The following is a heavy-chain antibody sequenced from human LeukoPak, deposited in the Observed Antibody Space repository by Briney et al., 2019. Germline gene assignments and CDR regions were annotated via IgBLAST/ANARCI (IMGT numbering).Heavy chain of an antibody. J-gene: IGHJ4*02. D-gene: IGHD1-26*01. CDR1: GGTFSSYA. CDR2: IIPIFGTA. Sequence: GASVKVSCTASGGTFSSYAISWVRQAPGQGLEWMGGIIPIFGTANYAQKFQGRVTITADESTSTAYMELSSLRSEDTAVYYCARLAGGATDYWGQGTLVTVSS. V-gene: IGHV1-69*13. CDR3: ARLAGGATDY.